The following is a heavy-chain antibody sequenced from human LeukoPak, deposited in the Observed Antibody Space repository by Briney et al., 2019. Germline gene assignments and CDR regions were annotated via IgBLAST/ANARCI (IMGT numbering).Heavy chain of an antibody. CDR2: INPNSGGT. CDR1: GYTFTGYY. Sequence: GASVKVSCKASGYTFTGYYMHWVRQAPGQGLEWMGRINPNSGGTNYAQKLQGRVTMTTDTSTSTAYMELRSLRSDDTAVYYCAREMGGSSCSDYWGQGTLVTVSS. D-gene: IGHD6-13*01. CDR3: AREMGGSSCSDY. J-gene: IGHJ4*02. V-gene: IGHV1-2*06.